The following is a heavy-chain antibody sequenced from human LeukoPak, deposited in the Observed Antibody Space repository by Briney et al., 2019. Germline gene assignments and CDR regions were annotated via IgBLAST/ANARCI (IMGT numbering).Heavy chain of an antibody. J-gene: IGHJ6*02. CDR3: ARGRAPYYYYGMDV. V-gene: IGHV4-4*02. Sequence: SETLSLTCAVSGGSISSSNWWSWVRQPPGKGLEWIGEINHSGSTNYNPSLKSRVTISVDTSKNQFSLKLSSVTAADTAVYYCARGRAPYYYYGMDVWGQGTTVTVSS. CDR2: INHSGST. CDR1: GGSISSSNW.